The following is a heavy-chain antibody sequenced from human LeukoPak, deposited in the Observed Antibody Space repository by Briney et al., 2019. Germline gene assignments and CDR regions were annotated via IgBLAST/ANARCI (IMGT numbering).Heavy chain of an antibody. J-gene: IGHJ6*02. V-gene: IGHV4-59*08. CDR1: GGSISSYY. D-gene: IGHD3-9*01. CDR2: IYYSGST. CDR3: ARPRGYYDILTGYYHPYYYYGMDV. Sequence: SETLSLTCTVSGGSISSYYWSWIRQPPGKGLEWIGYIYYSGSTNYNPSLKSRVTISVDTSKNQFSLKLSSVTAADTAVYYCARPRGYYDILTGYYHPYYYYGMDVWGQGTTVTVSS.